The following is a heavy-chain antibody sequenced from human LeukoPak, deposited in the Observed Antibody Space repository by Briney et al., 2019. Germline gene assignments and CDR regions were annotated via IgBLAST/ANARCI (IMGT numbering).Heavy chain of an antibody. V-gene: IGHV4-39*01. D-gene: IGHD3-3*01. J-gene: IGHJ4*02. CDR1: GGSISSSSYY. CDR2: IYYSGST. CDR3: ARLPRITIFGVVIPDLNDY. Sequence: SETLSLTCTVSGGSISSSSYYWGWIRQPPGTGLEWIGSIYYSGSTYYNPSLKSRVTISVDTSKNQFSLKLSSVTAADTAVYYCARLPRITIFGVVIPDLNDYWGQGTLVTVSS.